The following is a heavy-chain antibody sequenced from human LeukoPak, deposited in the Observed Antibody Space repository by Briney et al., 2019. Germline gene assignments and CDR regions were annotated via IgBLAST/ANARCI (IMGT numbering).Heavy chain of an antibody. CDR2: ISSSSSYI. J-gene: IGHJ4*02. D-gene: IGHD3-16*01. CDR3: ARSNNGGWGYCDY. Sequence: PGGSLRLSCAASGFTFSYYSMKWVRQAPGKGLEWVSSISSSSSYIYYADSVKGRFTISRDNAKNSLYLQMNSLRAEDTAVYYCARSNNGGWGYCDYWGQGSLVTVSS. CDR1: GFTFSYYS. V-gene: IGHV3-21*01.